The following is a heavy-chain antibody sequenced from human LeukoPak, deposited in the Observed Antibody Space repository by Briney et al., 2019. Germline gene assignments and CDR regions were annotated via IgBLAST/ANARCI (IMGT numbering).Heavy chain of an antibody. CDR1: GYIFTSYV. Sequence: GASVKVSCKASGYIFTSYVLHWVRQAPGQGVEWMGWINTNTGNPTYAQGFTGRLVFSLDTSVSTAYLQISSLKADDTAMYYCARGDYETQGYHTRWGQGPLATVSS. D-gene: IGHD3-22*01. V-gene: IGHV7-4-1*02. CDR2: INTNTGNP. J-gene: IGHJ4*02. CDR3: ARGDYETQGYHTR.